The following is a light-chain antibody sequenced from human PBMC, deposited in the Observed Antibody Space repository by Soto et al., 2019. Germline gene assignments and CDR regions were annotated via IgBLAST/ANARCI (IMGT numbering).Light chain of an antibody. Sequence: TQLPWSLCASVGDQITVSCRASQGGRDWVDWYQQKPGKAPKLLFSTTSTLEDGVPSRFSGSGSGTEFTLTISSLQPDDFAAYYCQQYDNYVWTFGQGTKVDIK. CDR2: TTS. V-gene: IGKV1-5*03. J-gene: IGKJ1*01. CDR1: QGGRDW. CDR3: QQYDNYVWT.